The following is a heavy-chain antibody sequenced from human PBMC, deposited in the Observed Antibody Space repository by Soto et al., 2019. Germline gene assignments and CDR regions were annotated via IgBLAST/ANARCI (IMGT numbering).Heavy chain of an antibody. Sequence: QVQLVQSGAEVKKPGSSVKVSCKASGGTFSTYVISWVRQAPGQGLEWMGGIIPVFATTNYAQKFQGRVTITADESTRTGYMELNSLRSEDTAVYYCARGRIAGAATDFYYYGMDVW. J-gene: IGHJ6*01. CDR1: GGTFSTYV. CDR2: IIPVFATT. CDR3: ARGRIAGAATDFYYYGMDV. V-gene: IGHV1-69*12. D-gene: IGHD1-26*01.